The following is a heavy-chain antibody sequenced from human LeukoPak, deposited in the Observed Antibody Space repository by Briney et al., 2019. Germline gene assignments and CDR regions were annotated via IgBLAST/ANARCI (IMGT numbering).Heavy chain of an antibody. CDR1: GFSFSSYW. CDR3: AKDRGPTTVQSVTDF. Sequence: GGSLRLSCAASGFSFSSYWMSWVRQAPGKGLEWVAVIWYDGSNKYYTDSVKGRFTISRDNSKNTLYLQMNSLTAEDTALYYCAKDRGPTTVQSVTDFWGQGSLVTVSS. J-gene: IGHJ4*02. V-gene: IGHV3-33*06. CDR2: IWYDGSNK. D-gene: IGHD4-17*01.